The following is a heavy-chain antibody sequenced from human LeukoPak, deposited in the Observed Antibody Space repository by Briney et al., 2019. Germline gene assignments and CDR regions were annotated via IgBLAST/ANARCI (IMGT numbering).Heavy chain of an antibody. V-gene: IGHV1-2*02. CDR3: ARRLQSLQLYGKDV. D-gene: IGHD5-24*01. Sequence: ASVKVSCKASGYTFTGYYMHWVRQAPGQGLEWMGWINPNSGGTNYAQKFQGRVTMTRDTSISTAYMELSRLRSDDTAVYYCARRLQSLQLYGKDVWGQGTTVTVSS. CDR1: GYTFTGYY. CDR2: INPNSGGT. J-gene: IGHJ6*02.